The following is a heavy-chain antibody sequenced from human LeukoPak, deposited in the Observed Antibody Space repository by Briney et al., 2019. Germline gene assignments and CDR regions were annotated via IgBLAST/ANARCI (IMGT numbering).Heavy chain of an antibody. V-gene: IGHV1-69*04. CDR2: IIPILGIA. Sequence: ASVKVSCKASGGTFSSYAISWVRQAPGQGLEWMGRIIPILGIANYAQKFQGRVTITADKSTSTAYMELRSLRSDDTAVYYCARDSQGYYDFWSGYYGRGMDLDYWGQGTLVTVSS. CDR3: ARDSQGYYDFWSGYYGRGMDLDY. CDR1: GGTFSSYA. J-gene: IGHJ4*02. D-gene: IGHD3-3*01.